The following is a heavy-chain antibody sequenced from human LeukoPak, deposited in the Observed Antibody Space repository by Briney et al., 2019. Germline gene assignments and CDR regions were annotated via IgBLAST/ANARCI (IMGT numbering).Heavy chain of an antibody. CDR3: ARVFPED. Sequence: GGSLRLSCAASGFTFSDSEMNWVRQAPGKGLEWVSYISGSGSTKYYADSVKGRFTISRDNAKRSLYLHMNSLRAEDTAVYYCARVFPEDWGQGTLVTVSS. V-gene: IGHV3-48*03. CDR1: GFTFSDSE. J-gene: IGHJ4*02. D-gene: IGHD1-14*01. CDR2: ISGSGSTK.